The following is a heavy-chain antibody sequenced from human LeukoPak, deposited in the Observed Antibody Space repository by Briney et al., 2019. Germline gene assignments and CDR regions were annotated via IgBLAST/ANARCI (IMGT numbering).Heavy chain of an antibody. V-gene: IGHV3-9*01. CDR2: ISWHSGSI. Sequence: GGSLRLSCAASGFTFDDYAMHWVRQAPGKGLEWVSGISWHSGSIGYADSVKGRFTISRDNAKNSLYLQMNSLRAEDTALYYCAKAPSHYDFWSGYYYFDYWGQGTLVTVSS. CDR3: AKAPSHYDFWSGYYYFDY. J-gene: IGHJ4*02. D-gene: IGHD3-3*01. CDR1: GFTFDDYA.